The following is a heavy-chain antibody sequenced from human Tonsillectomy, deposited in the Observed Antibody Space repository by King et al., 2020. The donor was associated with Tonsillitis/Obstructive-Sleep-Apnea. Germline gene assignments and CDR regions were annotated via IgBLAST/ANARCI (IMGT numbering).Heavy chain of an antibody. CDR1: GFTFSGSA. J-gene: IGHJ3*02. D-gene: IGHD6-19*01. Sequence: VQLVESGGGLVQPGGSLKLSCAASGFTFSGSAMHWVRQASGKGLEWVGRIRSKANSYATAYAASVKGRFTISRDDSKNTAYLQMNSRKTEDTAVYYCTTTGIAVAGTYAFDIWGQGTMVTVSS. CDR2: IRSKANSYAT. V-gene: IGHV3-73*01. CDR3: TTTGIAVAGTYAFDI.